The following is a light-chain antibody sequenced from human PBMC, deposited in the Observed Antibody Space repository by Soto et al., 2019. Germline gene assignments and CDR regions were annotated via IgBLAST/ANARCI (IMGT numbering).Light chain of an antibody. Sequence: QSALTQPASVSGSPGQSITISCTGTSSDVGGYDYVSWYQQHPGKAPKLMIYEVSNRPSGVSHRFSGSKSGNTASLTISGLQAEDEADYYCSSYTSSSTFYVFGTGTKLTVL. CDR2: EVS. V-gene: IGLV2-14*01. J-gene: IGLJ1*01. CDR1: SSDVGGYDY. CDR3: SSYTSSSTFYV.